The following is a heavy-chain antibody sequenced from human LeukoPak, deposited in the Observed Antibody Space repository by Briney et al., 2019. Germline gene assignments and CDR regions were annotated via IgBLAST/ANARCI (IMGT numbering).Heavy chain of an antibody. D-gene: IGHD6-19*01. V-gene: IGHV3-30*04. J-gene: IGHJ4*02. CDR3: AKTTTGYSSGRYPGWPVDY. CDR2: ISYDGSNK. Sequence: GRSLRLSCAASGFTFSSYAMHWVRQAPGKGLEWVAVISYDGSNKYYADSVKGRFTISRDNSKNTLYLQMNSLSTEDTAVYYCAKTTTGYSSGRYPGWPVDYWGQGTLVTVSS. CDR1: GFTFSSYA.